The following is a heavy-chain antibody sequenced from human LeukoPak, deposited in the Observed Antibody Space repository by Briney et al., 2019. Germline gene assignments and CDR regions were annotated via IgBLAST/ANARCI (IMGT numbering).Heavy chain of an antibody. J-gene: IGHJ5*02. V-gene: IGHV4-59*01. CDR1: GGSISSYY. D-gene: IGHD1-7*01. CDR3: ARDQELELTGFDP. CDR2: IYYSGST. Sequence: SETLSLTCTVSGGSISSYYWSWIRQPPGKGLEWIGYIYYSGSTNYNPSLKSRVTISVDTSKNQFSLKLSSVTAADTAVYYCARDQELELTGFDPWGQGTLVTVSS.